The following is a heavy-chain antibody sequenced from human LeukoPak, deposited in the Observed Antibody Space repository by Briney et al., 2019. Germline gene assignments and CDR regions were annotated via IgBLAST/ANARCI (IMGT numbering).Heavy chain of an antibody. CDR1: GGSISSTGYY. D-gene: IGHD3-10*01. CDR2: IYYTGST. V-gene: IGHV4-39*01. CDR3: ARQRVLLWFGELLNNWFDP. Sequence: SETLSLTCTVYGGSISSTGYYWGWIRQPPGKGLEWLGNIYYTGSTNYNPSLKSRVTISVDTSKNQFSLKLSSVTAADTAVYYCARQRVLLWFGELLNNWFDPWGQGTLVTVSS. J-gene: IGHJ5*02.